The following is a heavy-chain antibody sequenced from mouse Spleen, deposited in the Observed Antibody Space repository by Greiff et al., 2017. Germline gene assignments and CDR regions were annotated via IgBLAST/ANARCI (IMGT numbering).Heavy chain of an antibody. V-gene: IGHV1-15*01. CDR1: GYTFTDYE. CDR3: TRSGYLYFDY. J-gene: IGHJ2*01. D-gene: IGHD2-2*01. Sequence: QVQLQQSGAELVRPGASVTLSCKASGYTFTDYEMHWVKQTPVHGLEWIGAIDPETGGTAYNQKFKGKAILTADKSSSTAYMELRSLTSEDSAVYYCTRSGYLYFDYWGQGTTLTVSS. CDR2: IDPETGGT.